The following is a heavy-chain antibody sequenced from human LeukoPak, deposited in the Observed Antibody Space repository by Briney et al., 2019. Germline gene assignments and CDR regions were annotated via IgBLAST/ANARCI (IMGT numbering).Heavy chain of an antibody. CDR2: ISSSSSYI. Sequence: KTGGSLRLSCAASGFTFSSYSMNWVPQAPGKALEWVSSISSSSSYIYYADSVKGRFTISRDNAKNSLYLQMNSLRAEDTAVYYCARAHTPIVVVVATDYWGQGTLVTVSS. CDR3: ARAHTPIVVVVATDY. D-gene: IGHD2-15*01. J-gene: IGHJ4*02. V-gene: IGHV3-21*01. CDR1: GFTFSSYS.